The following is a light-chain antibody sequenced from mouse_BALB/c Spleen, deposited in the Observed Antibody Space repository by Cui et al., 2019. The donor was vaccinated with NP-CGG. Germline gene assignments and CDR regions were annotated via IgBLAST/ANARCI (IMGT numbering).Light chain of an antibody. CDR3: ALWYSNHWV. CDR1: TGAVTTNNY. CDR2: GTN. J-gene: IGLJ1*01. V-gene: IGLV1*01. Sequence: QAVLTQESALTTSPGETVTLPCRSSTGAVTTNNYANWVQEKPDHLFTGLIGGTNNRAPGVPARFSGSLIGDKAARTITGAQTEDEAIYFCALWYSNHWVFGGGTKLTVL.